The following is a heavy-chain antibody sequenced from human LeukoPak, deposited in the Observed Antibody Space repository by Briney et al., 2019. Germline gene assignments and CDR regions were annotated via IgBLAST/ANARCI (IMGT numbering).Heavy chain of an antibody. V-gene: IGHV3-21*01. Sequence: GGSLRLSCAASGFTFSSYSMNWVRQAPGKGLEWVSSISSSSSYIYYADSVKGRFTISRDNAKNSLYLQMNSLRAEDTAVYYCARDDIVVVVERGNGMDVWGQGTTVTVSS. D-gene: IGHD2-15*01. J-gene: IGHJ6*02. CDR1: GFTFSSYS. CDR3: ARDDIVVVVERGNGMDV. CDR2: ISSSSSYI.